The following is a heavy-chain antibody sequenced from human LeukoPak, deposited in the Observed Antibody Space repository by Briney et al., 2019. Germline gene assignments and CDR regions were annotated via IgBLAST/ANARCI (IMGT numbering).Heavy chain of an antibody. Sequence: SETLSLTCTVSGGSISSYYWGWIRQPPGKGLEWIGSIYYSGSTYYNPSLKSRVTISVDTSKNQFSLKLSSVTAADTAVYYCARGGPGVGATRGVFDYWGQGTLVTVSS. CDR2: IYYSGST. CDR1: GGSISSYY. CDR3: ARGGPGVGATRGVFDY. J-gene: IGHJ4*02. V-gene: IGHV4-39*07. D-gene: IGHD1-26*01.